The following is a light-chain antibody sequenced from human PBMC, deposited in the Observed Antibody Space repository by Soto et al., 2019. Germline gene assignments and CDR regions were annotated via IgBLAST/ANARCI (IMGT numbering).Light chain of an antibody. CDR1: SGHSSYA. Sequence: QSVLTQSPSASASLGASVKLTCTLSSGHSSYAIAWHQQQPEKGPRYLMKLNSDGSHSKGDGIPDRFSGSSSGAERYLTISSLQSEDEADYYCQTWGTAHVVFGGGTKLTV. V-gene: IGLV4-69*01. CDR2: LNSDGSH. J-gene: IGLJ2*01. CDR3: QTWGTAHVV.